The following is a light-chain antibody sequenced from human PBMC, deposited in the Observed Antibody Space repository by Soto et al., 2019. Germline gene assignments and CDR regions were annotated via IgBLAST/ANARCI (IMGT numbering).Light chain of an antibody. J-gene: IGKJ1*01. V-gene: IGKV3-15*01. CDR3: QHYNNWPPWT. CDR2: GAS. CDR1: QSVKNS. Sequence: EIVMTQSPVTLSVSPGERATLSCRASQSVKNSLAWYQQKPGQAPRLLIYGASTRATGIPARFSGSGSGTDFTLTISSLQSKDFAVYYCQHYNNWPPWTFGQGTKVEIK.